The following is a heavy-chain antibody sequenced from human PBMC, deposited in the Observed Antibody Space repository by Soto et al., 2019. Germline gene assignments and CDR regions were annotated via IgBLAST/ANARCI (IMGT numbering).Heavy chain of an antibody. CDR1: GGTFSSYA. V-gene: IGHV1-69*13. J-gene: IGHJ6*02. D-gene: IGHD6-13*01. CDR2: IIPIFGTA. CDR3: ASGYSSSWYGADYYYGMDV. Sequence: ASVKVSCKASGGTFSSYAISWVRQAPGQGLEWMGGIIPIFGTANYAQKFQGRVTITADESTSTAYMELSSLRSEDTAVYYCASGYSSSWYGADYYYGMDVWGQGTTVTVSS.